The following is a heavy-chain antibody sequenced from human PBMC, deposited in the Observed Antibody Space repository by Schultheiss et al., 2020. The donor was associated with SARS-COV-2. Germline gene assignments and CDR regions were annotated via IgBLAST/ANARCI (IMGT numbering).Heavy chain of an antibody. D-gene: IGHD5-18*01. CDR3: ARSGTSHGSFDY. J-gene: IGHJ4*02. CDR2: IYYSGST. V-gene: IGHV4-59*01. Sequence: SETLSLTCTVSGGSISSYYWSWIRQPPGKGLEWIGYIYYSGSTNYNPSLKSRVTISVDTSKNRFSLKLSSVTAADTALYYCARSGTSHGSFDYWGQGTLVTVSS. CDR1: GGSISSYY.